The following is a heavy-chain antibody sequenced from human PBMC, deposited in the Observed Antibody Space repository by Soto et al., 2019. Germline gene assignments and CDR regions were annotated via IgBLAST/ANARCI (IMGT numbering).Heavy chain of an antibody. V-gene: IGHV1-46*01. J-gene: IGHJ5*01. Sequence: ASVKVSCKASGYTFTSYYMHWVRQAPGQGLEWMGIINPSGGSTSYAQKFQGRVTMTRDTSTSTVYMELSSLRSEDTAVYYCASQLIGYNWNSWFDYWGQGTLVTVSS. CDR2: INPSGGST. D-gene: IGHD1-7*01. CDR1: GYTFTSYY. CDR3: ASQLIGYNWNSWFDY.